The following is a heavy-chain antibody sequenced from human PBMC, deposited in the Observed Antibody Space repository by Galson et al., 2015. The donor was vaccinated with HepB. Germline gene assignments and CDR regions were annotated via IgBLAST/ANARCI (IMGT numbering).Heavy chain of an antibody. D-gene: IGHD3-10*01. V-gene: IGHV3-33*06. CDR1: GFTFSSYA. J-gene: IGHJ4*02. Sequence: SLRLSCAASGFTFSSYAMHWVRQAPGKGLRWVAVIWSDGANKYYADSVKGRFTISRDNSKSTLYLQMNSLRADDTAVYYCAKDSYGSGTYGPDYWGQGTLAT. CDR2: IWSDGANK. CDR3: AKDSYGSGTYGPDY.